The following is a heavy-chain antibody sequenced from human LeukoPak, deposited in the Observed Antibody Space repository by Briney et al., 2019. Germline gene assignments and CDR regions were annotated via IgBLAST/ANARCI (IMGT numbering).Heavy chain of an antibody. CDR2: INHSGST. V-gene: IGHV4-34*01. D-gene: IGHD6-19*01. J-gene: IGHJ5*02. CDR1: GGSFSGYY. CDR3: ASCSLAVAAPRWFDP. Sequence: SETLSLTCAVYGGSFSGYYWSWIRQPPGKGLEWIGEINHSGSTNYNPPLKSRVTISVDTSKNQFSLKLSSVTAADTAVYYCASCSLAVAAPRWFDPWGQGTLVTVSS.